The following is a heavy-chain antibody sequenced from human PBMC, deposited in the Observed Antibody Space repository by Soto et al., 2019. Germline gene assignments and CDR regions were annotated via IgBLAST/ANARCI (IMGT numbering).Heavy chain of an antibody. D-gene: IGHD4-17*01. CDR1: GYTFTSYG. CDR3: ARGPARLSRLGYGDPIDY. CDR2: ISAYNGNT. J-gene: IGHJ4*02. V-gene: IGHV1-18*01. Sequence: ASVKVSCKASGYTFTSYGISWVRQAPGQGLEWMGWISAYNGNTNYAQKLQGRVTMTTDTSTSTAYMELRSLRSDDTAVYYCARGPARLSRLGYGDPIDYWGQGTLVTVSS.